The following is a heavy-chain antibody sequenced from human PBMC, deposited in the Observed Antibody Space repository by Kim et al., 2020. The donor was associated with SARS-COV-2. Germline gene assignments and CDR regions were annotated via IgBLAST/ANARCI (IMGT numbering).Heavy chain of an antibody. CDR3: TTGPVELRAFDI. J-gene: IGHJ3*02. D-gene: IGHD1-26*01. V-gene: IGHV3-15*01. Sequence: DYAAPVKGRFTISRDDSKNTLYLQMNSLKTEDAAVYYCTTGPVELRAFDIWGQGTMVTVSS.